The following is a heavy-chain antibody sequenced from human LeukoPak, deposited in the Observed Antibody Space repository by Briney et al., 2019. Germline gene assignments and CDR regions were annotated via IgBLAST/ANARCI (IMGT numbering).Heavy chain of an antibody. J-gene: IGHJ3*02. Sequence: GSLRLSCAASGFTVSRYSMSWVRQAPGKGLEWVSIIYSGGSTFYADSVKGRFTISRDNSKNTLYLQMNSLRAEDTAVYYCARGGSYLSAFDIWGQGTMVTVSS. CDR3: ARGGSYLSAFDI. CDR1: GFTVSRYS. V-gene: IGHV3-53*01. CDR2: IYSGGST. D-gene: IGHD1-26*01.